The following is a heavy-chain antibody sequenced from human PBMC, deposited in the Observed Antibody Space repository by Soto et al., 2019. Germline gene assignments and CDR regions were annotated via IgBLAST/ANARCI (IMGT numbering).Heavy chain of an antibody. D-gene: IGHD2-2*01. CDR1: GFIVSDNY. Sequence: GGSLRLSCAAYGFIVSDNYMGWVRQAPGKGLEWVSTIYVAGNTFYADSVKDRFTISRDISRNTLDLQMDSLRAEDTAIYYCAKDLDATVFNFDYWGQGTLVTVSS. J-gene: IGHJ4*02. CDR2: IYVAGNT. V-gene: IGHV3-66*01. CDR3: AKDLDATVFNFDY.